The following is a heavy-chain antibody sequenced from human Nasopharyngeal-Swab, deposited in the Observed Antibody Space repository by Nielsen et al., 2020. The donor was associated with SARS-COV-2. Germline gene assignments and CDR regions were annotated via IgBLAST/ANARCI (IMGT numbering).Heavy chain of an antibody. Sequence: SVKVSCKASGYTFTSYAMHWVRQAPGQRLEWMGWIVVGSGNTNYAQKFQERVTITRDMSTSTAYMELSSLRSEDTAVYYCAAASLGSGSYGDWGQGTLVTVSS. CDR1: GYTFTSYA. J-gene: IGHJ4*02. CDR3: AAASLGSGSYGD. V-gene: IGHV1-58*02. D-gene: IGHD3-10*01. CDR2: IVVGSGNT.